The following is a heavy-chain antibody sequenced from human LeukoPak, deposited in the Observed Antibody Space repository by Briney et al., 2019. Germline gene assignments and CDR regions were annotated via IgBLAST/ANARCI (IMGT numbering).Heavy chain of an antibody. CDR1: GFTFSSYA. D-gene: IGHD3-3*01. Sequence: AGGSLRLSCAASGFTFSSYAMSWVRQAPGKGLEWVSAISGSGGSTYYADSVKGRFTISRDNSKNTLYLQMNSLRAEDAAVYYCAKLFEIGYYDFLFDYWGQGTLVTVSS. V-gene: IGHV3-23*01. CDR2: ISGSGGST. CDR3: AKLFEIGYYDFLFDY. J-gene: IGHJ4*02.